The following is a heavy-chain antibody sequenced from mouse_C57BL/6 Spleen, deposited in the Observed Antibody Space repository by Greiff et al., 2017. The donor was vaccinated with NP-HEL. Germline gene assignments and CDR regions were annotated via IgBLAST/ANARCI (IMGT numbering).Heavy chain of an antibody. CDR3: ARRSYYDHYYAMDY. Sequence: EVQLQQSGPVLVKPGASVKMSCKASGYTFTDYYMNWVKQSHGKSLEWIGVINPYNGGTSYNQKFKGKATLTVDKSSSTAYMELNSLTSEDSAVYYCARRSYYDHYYAMDYWGQGTSVTVSS. D-gene: IGHD2-4*01. CDR1: GYTFTDYY. CDR2: INPYNGGT. V-gene: IGHV1-19*01. J-gene: IGHJ4*01.